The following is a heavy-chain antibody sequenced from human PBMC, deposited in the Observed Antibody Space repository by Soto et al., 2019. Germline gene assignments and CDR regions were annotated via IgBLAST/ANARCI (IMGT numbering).Heavy chain of an antibody. J-gene: IGHJ4*02. Sequence: ASVKVSCKASGYTFTGYYMHWVRQAPGQGLEWMGWINPNSGGTNYAQKFQGRVTMTRDTSISTAYMELSGLRSDDTAVYYCARLTAYSSGWLEPFDYWGQGTLVTVSS. V-gene: IGHV1-2*02. CDR2: INPNSGGT. D-gene: IGHD6-19*01. CDR3: ARLTAYSSGWLEPFDY. CDR1: GYTFTGYY.